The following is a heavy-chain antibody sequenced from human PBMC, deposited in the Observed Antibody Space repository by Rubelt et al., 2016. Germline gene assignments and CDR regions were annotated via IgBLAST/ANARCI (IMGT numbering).Heavy chain of an antibody. CDR2: INAGNGHP. CDR3: ARGYCSGGSCYYLDY. Sequence: QVQLVQSGAEVKKPGASVKVSCKASGYTFTSYAMPWVRQAPGQRLEWMGWINAGNGHPKYAQKFQGRVNSTRETSESRAYMERSSLRSEDTAGYYGARGYCSGGSCYYLDYWGQGTLVTVSS. J-gene: IGHJ4*02. D-gene: IGHD2-15*01. CDR1: GYTFTSYA. V-gene: IGHV1-3*01.